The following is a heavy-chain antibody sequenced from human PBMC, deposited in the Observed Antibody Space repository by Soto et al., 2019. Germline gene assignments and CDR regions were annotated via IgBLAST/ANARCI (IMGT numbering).Heavy chain of an antibody. J-gene: IGHJ6*02. CDR1: GFTFSTYS. V-gene: IGHV3-21*01. Sequence: GGSLRLSCAAPGFTFSTYSMNWVRQAPGKGLEWVSSISGSGNYTHYADFLRGRFTISRDNAKTSLYLQMNSLRAEDTAVYYCARSGYSGYRFRAYGMDVWGQGTTVTVSS. D-gene: IGHD5-12*01. CDR3: ARSGYSGYRFRAYGMDV. CDR2: ISGSGNYT.